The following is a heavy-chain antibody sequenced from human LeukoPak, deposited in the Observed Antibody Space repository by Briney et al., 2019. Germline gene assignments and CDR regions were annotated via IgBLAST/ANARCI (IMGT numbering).Heavy chain of an antibody. D-gene: IGHD1-26*01. Sequence: GGSLRLSCAASGFTFSSHAMHWVRQAPGKGLEWVAVISYDGSNKYYADSVKGRFTISRDNSKNTLYLQMNSLRAEDTAVYYCARGPWGELLSGYFDYWGQGTLVTVSS. CDR1: GFTFSSHA. J-gene: IGHJ4*02. V-gene: IGHV3-30*04. CDR3: ARGPWGELLSGYFDY. CDR2: ISYDGSNK.